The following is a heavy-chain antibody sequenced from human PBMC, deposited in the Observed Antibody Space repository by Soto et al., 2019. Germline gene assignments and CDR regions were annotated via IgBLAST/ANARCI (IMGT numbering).Heavy chain of an antibody. Sequence: ASVKVSCKASGYMFTSYDINWVRQATGQGLEWVGWMNPNSGNTGYAQKFQGRVTMTRNTSISTAYMDLSNLRSEDTAVFYCARVPAGKLQHYYYYMDVWGKGTTVTVSS. CDR2: MNPNSGNT. D-gene: IGHD4-4*01. CDR3: ARVPAGKLQHYYYYMDV. V-gene: IGHV1-8*01. CDR1: GYMFTSYD. J-gene: IGHJ6*03.